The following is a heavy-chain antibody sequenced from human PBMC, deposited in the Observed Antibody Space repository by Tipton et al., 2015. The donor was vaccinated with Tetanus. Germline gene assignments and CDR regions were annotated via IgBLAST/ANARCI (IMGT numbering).Heavy chain of an antibody. Sequence: SLRLSCAASGFTFNDYAIHWVRQATGKGLEWVSAISGNGGCKVYADSVKGRFTISRDNSNNSLYVQMDSLRPEDTALYYCARAVRMLYVFDSWGQGSVFILSS. CDR2: ISGNGGCK. CDR3: ARAVRMLYVFDS. D-gene: IGHD2-8*01. J-gene: IGHJ3*02. CDR1: GFTFNDYA. V-gene: IGHV3-9*01.